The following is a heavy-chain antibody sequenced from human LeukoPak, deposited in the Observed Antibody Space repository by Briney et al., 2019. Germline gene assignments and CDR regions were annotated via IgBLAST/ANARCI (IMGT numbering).Heavy chain of an antibody. CDR2: IYYSKNT. CDR1: GVSISSSSAY. V-gene: IGHV4-39*01. J-gene: IGHJ4*02. CDR3: VRSRIMVRGVLDY. D-gene: IGHD3-10*01. Sequence: SETLSLTCTVSGVSISSSSAYWGWIRQPPGKGLEWIGSIYYSKNTYYNPSLKSRVTISADTSKNQFSLTLGSVSATDTAVYYCVRSRIMVRGVLDYWGQGTLVTVSS.